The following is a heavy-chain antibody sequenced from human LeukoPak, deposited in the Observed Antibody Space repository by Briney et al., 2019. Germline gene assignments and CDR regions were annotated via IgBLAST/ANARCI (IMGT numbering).Heavy chain of an antibody. V-gene: IGHV3-23*01. CDR3: AKAELGVDTFFDY. Sequence: GGSLRLSCAASGFTFSSYSMNWVRQAPGKGLEWVATLSGSGAGTYYSDSVQGRFTISRDNSKRTLFLQMNSLRAEDTAFYYCAKAELGVDTFFDYWGQGTLVTVSS. D-gene: IGHD3-3*01. J-gene: IGHJ4*02. CDR2: LSGSGAGT. CDR1: GFTFSSYS.